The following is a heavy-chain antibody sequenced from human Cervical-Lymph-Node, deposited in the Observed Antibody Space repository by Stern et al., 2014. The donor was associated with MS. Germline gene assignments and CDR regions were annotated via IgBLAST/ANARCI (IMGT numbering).Heavy chain of an antibody. CDR1: GFTFSHFA. CDR3: ARERGYCSGGRCHPYSFDY. V-gene: IGHV3-30-3*01. J-gene: IGHJ4*02. CDR2: ISDDGAKE. D-gene: IGHD2-15*01. Sequence: VQLEESGGGLVQPGRSLRLSCAPSGFTFSHFALHWVRQSPGKGLEWVAFISDDGAKEYYEDYVKGRFTISRDNSNNTLYLQMTSMRTEDTAMYFCARERGYCSGGRCHPYSFDYWGQGTLVTVSS.